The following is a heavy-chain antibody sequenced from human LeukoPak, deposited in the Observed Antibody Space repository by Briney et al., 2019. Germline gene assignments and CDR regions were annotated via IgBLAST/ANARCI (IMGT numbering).Heavy chain of an antibody. V-gene: IGHV4-61*05. D-gene: IGHD4-17*01. CDR2: IYTSGST. CDR1: GGSISSSSYY. J-gene: IGHJ4*02. Sequence: PSETLSLTCTVSGGSISSSSYYWGWIRQPPGKGLEWIGRIYTSGSTNYNPYLKSRVTMSVDTSKNQFSLKLSSVTAADTAVYYCARSPSDYGDYQLDYWGQGTLVTVSS. CDR3: ARSPSDYGDYQLDY.